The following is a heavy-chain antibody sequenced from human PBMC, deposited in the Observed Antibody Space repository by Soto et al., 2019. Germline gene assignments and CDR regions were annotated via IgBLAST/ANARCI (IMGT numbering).Heavy chain of an antibody. CDR1: GFTFGTYA. CDR3: AKFRGPSYSYYYMDV. CDR2: ISGSGRTT. V-gene: IGHV3-23*01. J-gene: IGHJ6*03. Sequence: EVQLLESGGGLVQPGGSLRLSCAASGFTFGTYAMNWLRQAPGRGLECVSFISGSGRTTYYADSVKGRFTVARDNSKNTMYLQMHSLRAEDTALYYCAKFRGPSYSYYYMDVWGKGTTVTVSS. D-gene: IGHD3-16*01.